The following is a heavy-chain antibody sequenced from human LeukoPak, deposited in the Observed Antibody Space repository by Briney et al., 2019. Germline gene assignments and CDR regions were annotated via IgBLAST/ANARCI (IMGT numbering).Heavy chain of an antibody. CDR3: ARAAYDSGGYTANHDF. CDR2: LYDSGDT. CDR1: GFTFSRYG. V-gene: IGHV3-NL1*01. J-gene: IGHJ4*02. D-gene: IGHD3-22*01. Sequence: GRSLRLSCAVSGFTFSRYGMHWVRQAPGKGLEYVSVLYDSGDTYYAESVKGRFTISRDNSKNTVYLQMNSLRVEDTAVYYCARAAYDSGGYTANHDFWGQGTLVTVSS.